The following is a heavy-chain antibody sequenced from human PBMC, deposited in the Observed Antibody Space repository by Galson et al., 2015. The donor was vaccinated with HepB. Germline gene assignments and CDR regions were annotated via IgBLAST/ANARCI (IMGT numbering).Heavy chain of an antibody. Sequence: SLRLSCAASGFIFSSHAMHWVRQAPGKGLEWVAVISYDGINKDYADSVKGRVTISRDNSKNTLHVQMNSLRVEDTGVYYCARDPGIYYGAGSYCDYWGQGTLVTVSS. CDR3: ARDPGIYYGAGSYCDY. V-gene: IGHV3-30*04. D-gene: IGHD3-10*01. CDR1: GFIFSSHA. J-gene: IGHJ4*02. CDR2: ISYDGINK.